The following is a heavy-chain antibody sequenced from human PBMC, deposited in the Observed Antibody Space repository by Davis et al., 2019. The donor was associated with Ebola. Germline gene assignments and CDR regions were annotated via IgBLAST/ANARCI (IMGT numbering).Heavy chain of an antibody. J-gene: IGHJ4*02. CDR3: ARGYCSSTSCYPFDY. Sequence: GESLKISCAASGFTFSSYAMHWVRQAPGKGLEWVAVISYDGSNKYYADSVKGRFTISRDNSKNTLYLQMNSLRAEDTAVYYCARGYCSSTSCYPFDYWGQGTLVTVSS. D-gene: IGHD2-2*01. V-gene: IGHV3-30-3*01. CDR2: ISYDGSNK. CDR1: GFTFSSYA.